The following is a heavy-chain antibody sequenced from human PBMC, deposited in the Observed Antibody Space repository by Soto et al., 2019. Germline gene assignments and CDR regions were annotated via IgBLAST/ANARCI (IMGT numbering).Heavy chain of an antibody. V-gene: IGHV4-30-4*01. CDR3: ARASPGWRFGVDD. D-gene: IGHD3-3*01. CDR2: IYYSGST. CDR1: GGSISSGDYY. Sequence: PSETLSLTCTVSGGSISSGDYYWSWIRQPPGKGLEWIGYIYYSGSTYYNPSLKSRVTISVDTSKNQFSLKLSSVTAADTAVYYCARASPGWRFGVDDWGQGTLVTVSS. J-gene: IGHJ4*02.